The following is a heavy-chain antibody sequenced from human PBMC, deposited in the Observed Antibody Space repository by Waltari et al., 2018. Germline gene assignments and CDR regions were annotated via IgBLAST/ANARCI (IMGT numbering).Heavy chain of an antibody. CDR3: AGGNPNYYDSPFDL. J-gene: IGHJ2*01. CDR2: SSDYNGNT. D-gene: IGHD3-22*01. CDR1: GYTFTSYG. Sequence: QVQLVQSGAEVKKPGASVKVSCKASGYTFTSYGISWVRQAPGQGLEWMGWSSDYNGNTNHAQKLQGRVTMTTDTSTSTAYMELRSLRSDDTAVYYCAGGNPNYYDSPFDLWGRGTLVTVSS. V-gene: IGHV1-18*01.